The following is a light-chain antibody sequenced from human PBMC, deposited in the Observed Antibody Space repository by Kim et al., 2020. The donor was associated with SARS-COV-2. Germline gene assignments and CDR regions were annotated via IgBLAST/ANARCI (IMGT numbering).Light chain of an antibody. CDR2: DAS. Sequence: SPGERATLSCRASQSVRSSLAWYQQRTGQAPRLLIYDASIRATGVPARFTGSGSGTEFTLTISSLQSEDFAVYFCQQYYTWSALTFGGGTKVDIK. CDR3: QQYYTWSALT. V-gene: IGKV3D-15*01. CDR1: QSVRSS. J-gene: IGKJ4*01.